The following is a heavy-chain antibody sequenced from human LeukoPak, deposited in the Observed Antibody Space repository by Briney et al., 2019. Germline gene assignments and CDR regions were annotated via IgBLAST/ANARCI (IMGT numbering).Heavy chain of an antibody. J-gene: IGHJ4*02. D-gene: IGHD6-13*01. V-gene: IGHV4-59*08. Sequence: SETLSLTCTVSGGSISSYYWSWIRQPPGKGLEWIGYIYYSGSTNYNPSLKSRVTISVDTSKNQFSPKLSSVTAADTAVYYCARHGRGSIAAARTFDYWGQGTLVTVSS. CDR2: IYYSGST. CDR1: GGSISSYY. CDR3: ARHGRGSIAAARTFDY.